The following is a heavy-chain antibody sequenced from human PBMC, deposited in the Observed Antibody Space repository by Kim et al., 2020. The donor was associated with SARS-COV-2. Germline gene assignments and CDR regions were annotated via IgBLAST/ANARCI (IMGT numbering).Heavy chain of an antibody. Sequence: STYYADSVKGRFTISRDNSKNTLYLQMNSLRAEDTAVYYCANLGVVPLGYWGQGTLVTVSS. D-gene: IGHD3-16*01. CDR3: ANLGVVPLGY. V-gene: IGHV3-23*01. J-gene: IGHJ4*02. CDR2: ST.